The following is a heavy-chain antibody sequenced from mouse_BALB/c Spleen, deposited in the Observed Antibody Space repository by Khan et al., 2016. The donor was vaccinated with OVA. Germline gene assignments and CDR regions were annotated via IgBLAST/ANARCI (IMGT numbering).Heavy chain of an antibody. CDR1: GYSFTDYN. V-gene: IGHV1S135*01. CDR2: IDPYNGGT. Sequence: VQLQQPGPELVKPGASVKVSCKASGYSFTDYNMFWVKQSHGKSLEWIGYIDPYNGGTSYNQKFKGKATLTVDKSSSTAFMPLSSLTSEDSAVFYCARTDYYGSSYDFDYWGQGTTLTVSS. CDR3: ARTDYYGSSYDFDY. J-gene: IGHJ2*01. D-gene: IGHD1-1*01.